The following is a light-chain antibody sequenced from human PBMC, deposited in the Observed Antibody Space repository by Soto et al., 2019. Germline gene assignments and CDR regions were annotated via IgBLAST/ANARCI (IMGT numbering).Light chain of an antibody. J-gene: IGKJ5*01. V-gene: IGKV1-5*01. Sequence: DIPMTQSPSTLSASVGDRVTITCRASQSISGWLAWYQQKPGKAPKLLIYDASSLESGVPSRFSGSGSGTEFTLTISSLQPDDFATYYCQQANSFPITFGQGTRLEIK. CDR2: DAS. CDR3: QQANSFPIT. CDR1: QSISGW.